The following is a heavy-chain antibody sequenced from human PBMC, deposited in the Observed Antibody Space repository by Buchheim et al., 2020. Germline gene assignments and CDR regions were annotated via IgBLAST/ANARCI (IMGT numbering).Heavy chain of an antibody. CDR2: INEDGRTT. Sequence: QLVESGGGLVQPGGSLRLSCAASGFTFSNYWMHWVRQIPGKDLVWVSRINEDGRTTNYADSVKGRFTISRDHTKNMLYLQMNSLRAEDTAIYYCVRIATVTTPDYWGQGTL. D-gene: IGHD4-17*01. CDR3: VRIATVTTPDY. J-gene: IGHJ4*02. CDR1: GFTFSNYW. V-gene: IGHV3-74*01.